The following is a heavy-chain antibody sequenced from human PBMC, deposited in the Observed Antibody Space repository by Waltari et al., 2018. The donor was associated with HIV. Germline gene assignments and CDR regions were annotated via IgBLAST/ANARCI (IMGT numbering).Heavy chain of an antibody. D-gene: IGHD4-17*01. CDR1: GFSLSTSALG. J-gene: IGHJ1*01. Sequence: QITLKESGPTLVKPTQTLTLTCTFPGFSLSTSALGVGWIRHPPGKALEWLALIYWNDDKRYSPSLKSRLTITKDTSKNQVVLTMTNMDPVDTATYYCAHYDRQTTPYAEYFQHWGQGTLVTVSS. CDR3: AHYDRQTTPYAEYFQH. V-gene: IGHV2-5*01. CDR2: IYWNDDK.